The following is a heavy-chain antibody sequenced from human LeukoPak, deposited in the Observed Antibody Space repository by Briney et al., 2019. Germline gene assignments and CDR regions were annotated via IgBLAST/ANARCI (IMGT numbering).Heavy chain of an antibody. V-gene: IGHV4-59*01. J-gene: IGHJ4*02. CDR2: IYYSGST. Sequence: SETLSLTCTVSGGSISSYYWSWIRQPPGKGLEWIGYIYYSGSTNYNPSLKSRVTISVDTSKNQFSLKLSFVTAADTAVYYCARGRDSSSWYYWGQGTLVTVSS. CDR1: GGSISSYY. CDR3: ARGRDSSSWYY. D-gene: IGHD6-13*01.